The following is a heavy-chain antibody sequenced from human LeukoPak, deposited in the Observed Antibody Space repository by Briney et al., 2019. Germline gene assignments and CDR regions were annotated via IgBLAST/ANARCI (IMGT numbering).Heavy chain of an antibody. CDR2: INPDSGAT. D-gene: IGHD3-9*01. CDR3: ARGLSLRSFDWFSPNFDY. V-gene: IGHV1-2*02. J-gene: IGHJ4*02. CDR1: GYTLIGYY. Sequence: ASVKVSCKPSGYTLIGYYIHWVRPAPGQGLEWMGWINPDSGATDCAQRFLGRVTMTRDTSITAYMELSRLSSDDTAIYYCARGLSLRSFDWFSPNFDYWGQGTLVTVSS.